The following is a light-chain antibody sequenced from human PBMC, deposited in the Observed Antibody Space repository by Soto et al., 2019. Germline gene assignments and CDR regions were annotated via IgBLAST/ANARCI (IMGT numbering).Light chain of an antibody. V-gene: IGKV3-20*01. J-gene: IGKJ4*01. Sequence: EIVLTQSPGTLSLSPGERATLYCRASQSVSSSYLAWYQQKPGQAPRQLIYGASSRATGIPDRFSGSGSGTEFTLTITRLAHEDVAVYYCQNYRTSFGGWTRVEIK. CDR1: QSVSSSY. CDR3: QNYRTS. CDR2: GAS.